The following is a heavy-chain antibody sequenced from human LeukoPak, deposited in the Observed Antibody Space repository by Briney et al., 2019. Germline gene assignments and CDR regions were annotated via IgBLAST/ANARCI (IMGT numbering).Heavy chain of an antibody. CDR2: INHSGST. Sequence: SETLSLTCAVYGGSFSGYYWSWIRQPPGKGLEWIGEINHSGSTKYNPSLKSRVTISVDTSKNQFSLKLSSVTAADTAVYYCARWVVRSSSFYYFDYWGQGTLVTVSS. CDR1: GGSFSGYY. J-gene: IGHJ4*02. V-gene: IGHV4-34*01. D-gene: IGHD6-13*01. CDR3: ARWVVRSSSFYYFDY.